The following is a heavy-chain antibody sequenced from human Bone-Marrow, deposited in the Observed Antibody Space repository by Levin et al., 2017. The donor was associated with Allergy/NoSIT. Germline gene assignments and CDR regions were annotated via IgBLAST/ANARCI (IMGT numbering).Heavy chain of an antibody. Sequence: SETLSLTCTVSGDSISSSGYCWGWIRQSPGTGLEWFGSVCSGGTTYYNPPLKSRVTIPVDTSKNQVSLKLTSVTAADTAVYYCARTSHGSGSYSDFWGQGTLVTVSS. J-gene: IGHJ4*02. V-gene: IGHV4-39*01. CDR2: VCSGGTT. CDR1: GDSISSSGYC. D-gene: IGHD3-10*01. CDR3: ARTSHGSGSYSDF.